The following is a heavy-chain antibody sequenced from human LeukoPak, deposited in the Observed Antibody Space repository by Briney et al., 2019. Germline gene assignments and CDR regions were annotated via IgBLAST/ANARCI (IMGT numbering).Heavy chain of an antibody. V-gene: IGHV4-39*01. CDR2: FSYSGST. Sequence: KPSETLSLTCAVSGVSVSSSNYYWGWIRQPPGRGLEWIASFSYSGSTYYNPALKTRVTISVDTSKNQFSLKLRSVTAADTAVYYCARPGGTGYYYYFDFWGQGTLVTVSS. D-gene: IGHD3-22*01. J-gene: IGHJ4*02. CDR1: GVSVSSSNYY. CDR3: ARPGGTGYYYYFDF.